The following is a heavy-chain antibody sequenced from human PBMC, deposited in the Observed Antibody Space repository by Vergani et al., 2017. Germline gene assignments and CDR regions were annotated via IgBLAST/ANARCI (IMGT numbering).Heavy chain of an antibody. CDR2: INHSGST. V-gene: IGHV4-34*01. J-gene: IGHJ4*02. CDR1: GGSFSGYY. Sequence: QVQLQQWGAGLLKPSETLSLTCAVYGGSFSGYYWGWIRQPPGKGLEWIGEINHSGSTNYNPSLKSRVTISVDTSKNQFSLKLSSVTAADTAVYYCASKGSGWYFGVDYWGQGTLVTVSS. D-gene: IGHD6-19*01. CDR3: ASKGSGWYFGVDY.